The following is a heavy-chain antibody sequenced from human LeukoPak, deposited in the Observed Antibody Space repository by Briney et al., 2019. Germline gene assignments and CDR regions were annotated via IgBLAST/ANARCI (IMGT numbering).Heavy chain of an antibody. CDR3: ATAKYDYGDPVGWFDP. Sequence: GSLRLSCAASGFTFSSYSMNWVRQAPGKGLEWVSGIISTGTTYYADSVRGRFTISRDNSKNTLYLLMTSLRVEDTAVYYCATAKYDYGDPVGWFDPWGPGTLVTVSS. V-gene: IGHV3-23*01. CDR1: GFTFSSYS. D-gene: IGHD4-17*01. CDR2: IISTGTT. J-gene: IGHJ5*02.